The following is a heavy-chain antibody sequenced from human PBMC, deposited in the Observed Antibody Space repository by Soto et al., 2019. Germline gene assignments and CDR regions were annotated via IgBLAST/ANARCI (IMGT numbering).Heavy chain of an antibody. CDR2: INPNSGGT. CDR3: ARDATYDFWSGYTTPYYYYDMDV. Sequence: ASVKVSCKASGYTFTGYYMHWVRQAPGQGLEWMGWINPNSGGTNYAQKFQGWVTMTRDTSISTAYMELSRLRSDDTAVYYCARDATYDFWSGYTTPYYYYDMDVWCQGTMVTVSS. V-gene: IGHV1-2*04. D-gene: IGHD3-3*01. CDR1: GYTFTGYY. J-gene: IGHJ6*02.